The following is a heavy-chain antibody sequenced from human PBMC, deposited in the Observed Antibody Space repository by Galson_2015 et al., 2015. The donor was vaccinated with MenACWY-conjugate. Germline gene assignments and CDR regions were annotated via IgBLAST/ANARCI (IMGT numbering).Heavy chain of an antibody. Sequence: QSGAEVKKPGESLKISCTGTGYSFSTYWIGWVRQMPGKGLEWMGLINPGDSNTRYSPSFQGQVTISADKSISTAYLQWSSLKASDTAMYYCARHPPGGRGMDVWGQGTAVTVSS. J-gene: IGHJ6*02. V-gene: IGHV5-51*01. CDR2: INPGDSNT. D-gene: IGHD1-26*01. CDR3: ARHPPGGRGMDV. CDR1: GYSFSTYW.